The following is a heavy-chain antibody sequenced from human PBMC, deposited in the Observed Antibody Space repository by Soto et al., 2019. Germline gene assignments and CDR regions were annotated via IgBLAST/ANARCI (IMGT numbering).Heavy chain of an antibody. J-gene: IGHJ6*02. CDR2: ISGSGGAT. V-gene: IGHV3-23*01. CDR3: AQCRALGTGFGYGNYYGMDV. D-gene: IGHD5-18*01. Sequence: EEQLLESGGGLVQPGGSLRLSCETSGFTFSSFAMSWVRQAPGKGLEWVSSISGSGGATYYADSVRGRSTISRDNSKNTLFLQMGGLTADYTAVYYCAQCRALGTGFGYGNYYGMDVWGHGTTVTVSS. CDR1: GFTFSSFA.